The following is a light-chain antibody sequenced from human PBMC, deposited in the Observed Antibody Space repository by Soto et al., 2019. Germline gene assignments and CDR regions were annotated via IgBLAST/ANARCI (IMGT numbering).Light chain of an antibody. CDR3: QAWDSSTGV. Sequence: SYERTQPPSVSVSPGQTASITCSGDKLGDKYACWYQQKPGQSPVLVIYQDSKRPSGIPERFSGSNSGNTATLTISGTQAMDEADYYCQAWDSSTGVFGTGTKLTVL. CDR2: QDS. J-gene: IGLJ1*01. CDR1: KLGDKY. V-gene: IGLV3-1*01.